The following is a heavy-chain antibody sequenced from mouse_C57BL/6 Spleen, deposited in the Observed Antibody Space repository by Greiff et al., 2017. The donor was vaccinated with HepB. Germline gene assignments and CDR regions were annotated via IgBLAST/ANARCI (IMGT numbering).Heavy chain of an antibody. J-gene: IGHJ2*01. CDR3: ERSRGYYGSSLYYFDY. V-gene: IGHV1-81*01. CDR1: GYTFTSYG. CDR2: IYPRSGNT. Sequence: QVQLKQSGAELARPGASVKLSCKASGYTFTSYGISWVKQRTGQGLEWIGEIYPRSGNTYYNEKFKGKATLTEDKSSSTAYMELRSLTSEDSAVYFCERSRGYYGSSLYYFDYWGQGTTLTVSS. D-gene: IGHD1-1*01.